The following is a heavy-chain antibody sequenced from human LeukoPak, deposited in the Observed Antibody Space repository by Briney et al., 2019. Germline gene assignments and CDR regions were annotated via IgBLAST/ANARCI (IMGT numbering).Heavy chain of an antibody. D-gene: IGHD3-10*01. V-gene: IGHV1-69*05. CDR1: GGTFSSYA. CDR2: IIPIFGTA. CDR3: ARELLDGAFDY. J-gene: IGHJ4*02. Sequence: ASVKVSCKASGGTFSSYAISWVRQAPGQGLEWMGGIIPIFGTANYAQKFQGRVTITTDESTGTAYMELSSLRSEDTAVYYCARELLDGAFDYWGQGTLVTVSS.